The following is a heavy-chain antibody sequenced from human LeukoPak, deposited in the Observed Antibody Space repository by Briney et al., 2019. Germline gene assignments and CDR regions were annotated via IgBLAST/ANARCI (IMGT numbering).Heavy chain of an antibody. V-gene: IGHV3-9*01. CDR1: GFTFDDYA. CDR2: ISWNSGSI. D-gene: IGHD2-2*01. Sequence: SGGSLRLSCAASGFTFDDYAMHWVRQAPGKGLEWVSGISWNSGSIGYADSVKGRFTISRDNAKNSLYLQMNSLRAEDTALYYCARSSCSSTSCHVDYWGQGTLATVSS. CDR3: ARSSCSSTSCHVDY. J-gene: IGHJ4*02.